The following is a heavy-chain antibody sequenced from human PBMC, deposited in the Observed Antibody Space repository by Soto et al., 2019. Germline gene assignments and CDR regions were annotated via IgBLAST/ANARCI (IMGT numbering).Heavy chain of an antibody. V-gene: IGHV4-38-2*01. CDR2: MFHSGKT. CDR3: ARGHIVVVPTVGWFDP. J-gene: IGHJ5*02. CDR1: GYSISSGYY. D-gene: IGHD2-2*01. Sequence: SETLSLTCAVSGYSISSGYYWGWVRQPPGKGLEWLGSMFHSGKTYYNPSLKSRLTISVDTSKNQFSLKLNSVTAADTAVYSCARGHIVVVPTVGWFDPWGQGTLVTVS.